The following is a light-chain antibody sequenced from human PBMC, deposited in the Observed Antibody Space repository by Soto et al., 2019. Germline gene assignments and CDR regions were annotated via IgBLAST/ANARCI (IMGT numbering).Light chain of an antibody. J-gene: IGKJ4*01. V-gene: IGKV1-5*03. Sequence: DIQMTQSPSTLSASVGDRVTITCRASQSISTWLAWYQHKPGKAPKLLIYKTSNLESGVPSRFSGSGSGTVFSLTISSLQPDDFATYYCQQYKSFSLTFGGGTRVEVK. CDR1: QSISTW. CDR3: QQYKSFSLT. CDR2: KTS.